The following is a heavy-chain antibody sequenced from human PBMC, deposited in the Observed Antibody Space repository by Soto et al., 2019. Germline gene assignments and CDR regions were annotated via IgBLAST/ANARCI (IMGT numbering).Heavy chain of an antibody. CDR3: PTCCYDSSGPTPMDV. V-gene: IGHV1-18*01. J-gene: IGHJ6*02. CDR2: ISAYNGNT. Sequence: QVQPVQSGAEVKKPGASVKVSCKASGYTFTSYGISWVRQAPGQGLEWMGWISAYNGNTNYAQKLQGRVTMTTDTSPTTAYMQLSTLRSDHTAVYYCPTCCYDSSGPTPMDVWAQGTTVTVSS. CDR1: GYTFTSYG. D-gene: IGHD3-22*01.